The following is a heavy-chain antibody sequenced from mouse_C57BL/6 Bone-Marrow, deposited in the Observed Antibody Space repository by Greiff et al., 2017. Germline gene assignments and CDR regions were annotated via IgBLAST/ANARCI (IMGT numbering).Heavy chain of an antibody. V-gene: IGHV5-2*01. CDR3: ARGYDYYYAMDY. CDR1: EYEFPSHD. Sequence: EVKVVESGGGLVQPGESLKLSCESNEYEFPSHDMSWVRKTPEKRLELVAAINSDGGSTYYPDTMERRFIISRDNTKKTLYLQMSSLRSEDTALYYCARGYDYYYAMDYWGQGTSVTVSS. CDR2: INSDGGST. D-gene: IGHD2-2*01. J-gene: IGHJ4*01.